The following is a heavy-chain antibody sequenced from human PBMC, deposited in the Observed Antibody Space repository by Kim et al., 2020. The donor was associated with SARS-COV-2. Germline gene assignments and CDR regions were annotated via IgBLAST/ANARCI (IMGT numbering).Heavy chain of an antibody. CDR2: TYYRSKWYN. D-gene: IGHD1-1*01. V-gene: IGHV6-1*01. Sequence: SQTLSLTCAISGDSVSSNSAAWNWIRQSPSRGLEWLGRTYYRSKWYNDYAVSVKSRITINPDTSKNQFSLQLNSVTPEDTAVYYCARDQSNWNPTTPWFDPWGQRALVTVSS. CDR3: ARDQSNWNPTTPWFDP. CDR1: GDSVSSNSAA. J-gene: IGHJ5*02.